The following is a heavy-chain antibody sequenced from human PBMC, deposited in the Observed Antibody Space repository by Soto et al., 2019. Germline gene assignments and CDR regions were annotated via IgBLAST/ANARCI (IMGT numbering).Heavy chain of an antibody. Sequence: QVQLVQSGAEVKKPGSSVNVSCKTSGGTFRNSAVAWVRQAPGQGLEWMGGIVPMFGTANYAQKFQGRLTFTGEDSTSTAYMELRSLRSDDTAVYYCARDADPDSAFWGGPLGGGRFDPWGQGSLVTVSS. D-gene: IGHD3-3*01. V-gene: IGHV1-69*12. CDR3: ARDADPDSAFWGGPLGGGRFDP. J-gene: IGHJ5*02. CDR2: IVPMFGTA. CDR1: GGTFRNSA.